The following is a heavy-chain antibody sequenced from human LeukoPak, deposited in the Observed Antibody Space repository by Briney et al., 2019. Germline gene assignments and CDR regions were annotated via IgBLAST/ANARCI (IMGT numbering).Heavy chain of an antibody. Sequence: GGSLRLSCAASGFTFSSYAMSWVRQAPGKGLEWVSAISGSGGSTYYADSVKGRFTISRDNSKNTLYLQMNSLRAEDTAVYYCAKDRGLDYGGNWYYYYYMDVWGKGTTVTVSS. J-gene: IGHJ6*03. CDR1: GFTFSSYA. D-gene: IGHD4-23*01. CDR2: ISGSGGST. V-gene: IGHV3-23*01. CDR3: AKDRGLDYGGNWYYYYYMDV.